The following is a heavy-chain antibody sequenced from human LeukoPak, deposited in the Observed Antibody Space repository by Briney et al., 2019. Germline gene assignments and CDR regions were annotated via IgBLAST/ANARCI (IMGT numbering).Heavy chain of an antibody. V-gene: IGHV4-59*08. CDR2: IYYSGYT. CDR1: GASISSYY. Sequence: SETLSLTCTVSGASISSYYWSWIRQPPGKGLEGIWYIYYSGYTNYNPSLKSRVTISVDTSKNQFSLKLSSVTAADTAVYYCARRYYTNGVYYYDYWGQGTLVTVSS. CDR3: ARRYYTNGVYYYDY. D-gene: IGHD2-8*01. J-gene: IGHJ4*02.